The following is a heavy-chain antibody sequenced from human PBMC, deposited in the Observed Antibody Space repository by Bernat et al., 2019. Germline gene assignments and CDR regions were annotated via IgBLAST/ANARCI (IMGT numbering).Heavy chain of an antibody. J-gene: IGHJ6*03. D-gene: IGHD3-10*01. Sequence: QVQLQESGPGLVKPSETLSLSCTVSGGSIRSYYWSWIRQPPGRGLEWIGFIYYSGSTNYNPSLKSRVTISVDTSKNQFSRKLSSVTAVDTAVYYCARGGAYGSLYYYYMDVWGKGTTVTVSS. V-gene: IGHV4-59*01. CDR1: GGSIRSYY. CDR2: IYYSGST. CDR3: ARGGAYGSLYYYYMDV.